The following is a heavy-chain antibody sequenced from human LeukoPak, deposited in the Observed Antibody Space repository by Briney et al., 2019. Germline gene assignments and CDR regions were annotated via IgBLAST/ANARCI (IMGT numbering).Heavy chain of an antibody. CDR2: ISYDGSNK. D-gene: IGHD4-17*01. CDR3: AREEGTVTDHDAFDI. V-gene: IGHV3-30-3*01. J-gene: IGHJ3*02. Sequence: GGSLRLSCAASGFTFSSYAMHWVRQAPGKGLEWVVVISYDGSNKYYADSVKGRFTISRDNSKNTLYLQMNSLRAEDTAVYYCAREEGTVTDHDAFDIWGQGTMVTVSS. CDR1: GFTFSSYA.